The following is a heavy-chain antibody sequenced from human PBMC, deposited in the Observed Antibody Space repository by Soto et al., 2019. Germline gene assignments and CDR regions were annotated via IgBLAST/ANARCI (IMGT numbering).Heavy chain of an antibody. CDR3: ARGALSENRKGYLNY. CDR1: GGSCVGYY. J-gene: IGHJ4*02. D-gene: IGHD6-13*01. CDR2: VDSRGST. Sequence: SETLCLTCAVYGGSCVGYYGSWIREPPRKGLEWIAEVDSRGSTNYNPSLKSRVTISVDTSKNQFSLNLTSVTAADTAVYSCARGALSENRKGYLNYCGQGTLVTVSS. V-gene: IGHV4-34*01.